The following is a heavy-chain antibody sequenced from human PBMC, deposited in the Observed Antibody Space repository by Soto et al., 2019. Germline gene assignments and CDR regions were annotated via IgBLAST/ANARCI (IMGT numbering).Heavy chain of an antibody. CDR1: GYTFTSYA. J-gene: IGHJ5*02. D-gene: IGHD2-15*01. Sequence: ASVKVSCKASGYTFTSYAMHWVRQAPGQRLEWMGWINAGNGNTKYSQKFQGRVTITRDTSASTAYMELSSLRSEDTAVYYCARSATATLGNWFDPWGQGTLVTVSS. V-gene: IGHV1-3*01. CDR2: INAGNGNT. CDR3: ARSATATLGNWFDP.